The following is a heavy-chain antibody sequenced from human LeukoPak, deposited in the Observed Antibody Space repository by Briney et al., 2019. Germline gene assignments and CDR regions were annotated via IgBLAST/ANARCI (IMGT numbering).Heavy chain of an antibody. V-gene: IGHV3-21*01. CDR3: ARGVGIAARPSYFDY. D-gene: IGHD6-6*01. Sequence: GGSLRLSCAASGFTFSSYSMNWVRQAPGKGLEWVSSISSSSSYIYYADSVKRRFTISRDNAKNSLYLQMNSLRAEDTAVYYCARGVGIAARPSYFDYWGQGTLVTVSS. CDR1: GFTFSSYS. CDR2: ISSSSSYI. J-gene: IGHJ4*02.